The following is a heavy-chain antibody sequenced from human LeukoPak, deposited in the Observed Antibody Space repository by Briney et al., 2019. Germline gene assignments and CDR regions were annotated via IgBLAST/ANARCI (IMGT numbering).Heavy chain of an antibody. Sequence: AGSLRLSCAASGFTFSSYAMSWVRQAPGKGLEWVSAIRDSGGSTYYADSVKARFTISRDNSKSTLFLQMNSLRVEDTAIYYCAKRTDNWNIGGPFDYWGQGTLVTVSS. J-gene: IGHJ4*02. D-gene: IGHD1/OR15-1a*01. V-gene: IGHV3-23*01. CDR2: IRDSGGST. CDR1: GFTFSSYA. CDR3: AKRTDNWNIGGPFDY.